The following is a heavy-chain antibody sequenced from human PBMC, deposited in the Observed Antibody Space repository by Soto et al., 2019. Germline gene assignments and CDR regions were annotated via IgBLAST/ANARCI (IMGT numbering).Heavy chain of an antibody. D-gene: IGHD3-22*01. CDR1: GFNFSSYD. CDR3: ARAIGPTLFDY. CDR2: IGTAGDT. J-gene: IGHJ4*02. V-gene: IGHV3-13*04. Sequence: GGSLRLSGSASGFNFSSYDMHWVRQGPGKGLEWVSAIGTAGDTNYAGSVKGRFTISRENAKNSLYRQMNSLRAGDTAIYFCARAIGPTLFDYWGQGTLVTVSS.